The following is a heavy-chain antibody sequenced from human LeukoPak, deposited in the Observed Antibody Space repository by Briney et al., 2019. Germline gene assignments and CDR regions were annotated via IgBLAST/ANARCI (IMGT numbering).Heavy chain of an antibody. CDR2: IRYDGSNK. Sequence: PGGSLRLSCAAPGFTFSSYGTHWVRQAPGKGLEWVAFIRYDGSNKYYADSVKGRFTISRDNSKNTLYLQMNSLRAEDTAVYYCAKIIAVAGVDYWGQGTLVTVSS. J-gene: IGHJ4*02. CDR1: GFTFSSYG. D-gene: IGHD6-19*01. CDR3: AKIIAVAGVDY. V-gene: IGHV3-30*02.